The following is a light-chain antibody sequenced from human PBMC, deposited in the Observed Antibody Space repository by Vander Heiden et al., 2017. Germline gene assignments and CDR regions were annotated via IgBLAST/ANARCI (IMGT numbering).Light chain of an antibody. CDR1: ESVSGSY. Sequence: EIVLTQSPGTLSLSPGERATLSCRASESVSGSYLAWYQQRPGQAPRLLISGASSRATGIPDRFSGSGSGTDFTLTISRLEPEDFAVYYCQRDGDSLGTFGHGTKVDIK. CDR2: GAS. CDR3: QRDGDSLGT. J-gene: IGKJ3*01. V-gene: IGKV3-20*01.